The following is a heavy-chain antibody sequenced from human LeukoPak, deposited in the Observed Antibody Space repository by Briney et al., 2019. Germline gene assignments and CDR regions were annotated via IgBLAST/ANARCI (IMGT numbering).Heavy chain of an antibody. Sequence: GESLKISCKGSGYSFTSYWIAWVRQMPGKGLEWMGIMYPGDSDTRYSPSFQGQVTISADKSISTAYLQWSSLKASDTAMYYCARLPFPHYYDTSGYVLRWFDPWGQGTLVTVSS. CDR2: MYPGDSDT. CDR1: GYSFTSYW. V-gene: IGHV5-51*01. D-gene: IGHD3-22*01. J-gene: IGHJ5*02. CDR3: ARLPFPHYYDTSGYVLRWFDP.